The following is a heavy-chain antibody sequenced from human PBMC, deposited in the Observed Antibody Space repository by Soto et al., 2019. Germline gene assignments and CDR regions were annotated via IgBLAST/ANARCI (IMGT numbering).Heavy chain of an antibody. CDR3: ARGRDSSGYYSPTDAFDL. V-gene: IGHV1-2*04. D-gene: IGHD3-22*01. J-gene: IGHJ3*01. CDR1: GYTFTGYY. CDR2: INPNRSGT. Sequence: ASVKVSCKASGYTFTGYYIHWVRQAPGQGLEWMGWINPNRSGTKYAQKFQGWVTMTRDTSISAAYLELNRLESGDTAVYYCARGRDSSGYYSPTDAFDLWGQGTMVTVSS.